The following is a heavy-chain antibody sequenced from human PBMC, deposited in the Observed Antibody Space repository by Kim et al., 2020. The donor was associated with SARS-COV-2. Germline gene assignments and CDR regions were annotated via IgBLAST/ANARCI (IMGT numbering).Heavy chain of an antibody. V-gene: IGHV1-69*13. CDR2: IIPIFGTA. Sequence: SVKVSCKASGGTFSSYAISWVRQAPGQGLEWMGGIIPIFGTANYAQKFQGRVTITADESTSTAYMELSSLRSEDTAVYYCARVSGSYPVSSFYGMDVWGQGTTVTVSS. CDR1: GGTFSSYA. D-gene: IGHD1-26*01. J-gene: IGHJ6*02. CDR3: ARVSGSYPVSSFYGMDV.